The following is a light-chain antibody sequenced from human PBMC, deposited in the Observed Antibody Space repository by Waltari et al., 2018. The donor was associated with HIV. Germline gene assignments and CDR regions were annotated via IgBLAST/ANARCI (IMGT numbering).Light chain of an antibody. Sequence: DIVMTQSPDSLAVSLGERATINCTSSQSLLYSSNNQNFLTWYQQKPGQPPKLLIYWASTRESGVPDLFTGSGSGTDFTLSISSLQAEDVAVYYCQQSYTTPLTFGPGTKVDIK. V-gene: IGKV4-1*01. J-gene: IGKJ3*01. CDR2: WAS. CDR3: QQSYTTPLT. CDR1: QSLLYSSNNQNF.